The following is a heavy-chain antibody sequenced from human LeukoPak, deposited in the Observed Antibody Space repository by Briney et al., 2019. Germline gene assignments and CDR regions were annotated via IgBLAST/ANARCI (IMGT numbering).Heavy chain of an antibody. CDR2: INHSGST. J-gene: IGHJ4*02. D-gene: IGHD3-10*01. CDR3: ARRRTYYYGSGSPKAPFDY. Sequence: SETLSLTCAVYGGSFSGYYWSWIRQPPGKVLEWIGEINHSGSTNYNPSLKSRVTISVDTSKNQFSLKLSSVTAADTAVYYCARRRTYYYGSGSPKAPFDYWGQGTLVTVSS. V-gene: IGHV4-34*01. CDR1: GGSFSGYY.